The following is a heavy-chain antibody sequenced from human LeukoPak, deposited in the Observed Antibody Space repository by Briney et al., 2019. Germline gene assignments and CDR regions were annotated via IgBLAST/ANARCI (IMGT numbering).Heavy chain of an antibody. D-gene: IGHD1-1*01. Sequence: ASVKVSCKASGYTFTSYDINWVRQATGQGLEWMGWMNPNSGNTGYAQKFQGRVTMTRSTSISTAYMELSSLRSEDTAVYYCARRKGTTGTTLFVPWGQGTLVTVSS. J-gene: IGHJ5*02. CDR2: MNPNSGNT. V-gene: IGHV1-8*01. CDR1: GYTFTSYD. CDR3: ARRKGTTGTTLFVP.